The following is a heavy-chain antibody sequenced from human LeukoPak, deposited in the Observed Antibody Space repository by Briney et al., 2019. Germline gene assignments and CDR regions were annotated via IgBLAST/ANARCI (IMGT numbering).Heavy chain of an antibody. D-gene: IGHD1-26*01. J-gene: IGHJ4*02. V-gene: IGHV3-23*01. CDR2: LSGSGYNT. CDR3: AKDFSAGY. Sequence: PGGSLRLSCAASGFTFSSHALSWVRQAPGKGLEWVSSLSGSGYNTYYADSVKGRFTISRDNSKNTVYLQMNSLRAEDTAVYYCAKDFSAGYWGQGTLVTVSS. CDR1: GFTFSSHA.